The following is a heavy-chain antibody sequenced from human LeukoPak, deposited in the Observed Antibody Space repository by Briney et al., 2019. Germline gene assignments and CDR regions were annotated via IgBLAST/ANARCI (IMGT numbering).Heavy chain of an antibody. V-gene: IGHV4-39*01. CDR3: ARTRYYYNSRSYGAPYYFGY. CDR1: GGSISSSSYY. J-gene: IGHJ4*02. Sequence: SETLSLTCTVSGGSISSSSYYWGWIRQPPGKGLEWIGSIYYSGSTYYNPSLKSRVTISVDTSKNQFSLKLSSVTAADTAVYYCARTRYYYNSRSYGAPYYFGYWGQGTLVTVSS. D-gene: IGHD3-10*01. CDR2: IYYSGST.